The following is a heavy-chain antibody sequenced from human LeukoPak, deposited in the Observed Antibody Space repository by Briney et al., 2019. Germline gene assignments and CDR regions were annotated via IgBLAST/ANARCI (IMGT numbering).Heavy chain of an antibody. J-gene: IGHJ4*02. CDR2: FDPEDGET. CDR3: ATFRCSSTSCYIGFDY. Sequence: ASVKVSCKVSGYTLTELSMHWVRQAPGKGLDWMGGFDPEDGETIYAQKFQGRVTMTEDTSTDTAYMELSSLRSEDTAVYYCATFRCSSTSCYIGFDYWGQGTLVTVSS. CDR1: GYTLTELS. D-gene: IGHD2-2*02. V-gene: IGHV1-24*01.